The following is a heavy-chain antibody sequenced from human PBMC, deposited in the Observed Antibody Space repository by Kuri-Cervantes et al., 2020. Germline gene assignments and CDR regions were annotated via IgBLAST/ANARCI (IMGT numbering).Heavy chain of an antibody. V-gene: IGHV4-59*13. CDR3: ARGGSSGWTQYYYYGMDV. J-gene: IGHJ6*02. Sequence: SETLSLTCTVSGGPISSYYWSWIRQPPGKGLEWIGYIYYSGSTNYNHSLKSRVTISVDTSKNQFSLKLSSVTAADTAVYYCARGGSSGWTQYYYYGMDVWGQGTTVTVSS. D-gene: IGHD6-19*01. CDR1: GGPISSYY. CDR2: IYYSGST.